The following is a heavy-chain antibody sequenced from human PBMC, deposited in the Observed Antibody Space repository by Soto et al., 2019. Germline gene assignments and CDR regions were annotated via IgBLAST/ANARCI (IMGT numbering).Heavy chain of an antibody. J-gene: IGHJ6*02. CDR1: GFTFSDYY. CDR2: ISSSSSYT. Sequence: GGSLRLPCAASGFTFSDYYMSWIRQAPGTGLEWVSYISSSSSYTNYADSVKGRFTISRDNAKNSLYLQMNSLRAEDTAVYYCARELTQITMIVVAYYGMDVWRQGTTVTVSS. V-gene: IGHV3-11*06. CDR3: ARELTQITMIVVAYYGMDV. D-gene: IGHD3-22*01.